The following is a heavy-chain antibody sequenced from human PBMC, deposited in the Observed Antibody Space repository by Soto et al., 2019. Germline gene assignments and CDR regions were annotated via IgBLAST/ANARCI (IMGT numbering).Heavy chain of an antibody. J-gene: IGHJ6*02. Sequence: EVQLLESGGGLVQPGGSLRLSCGASGSTFNRYAMNWVRQAPGKGLGWVSGIRASGGSTYYADYVEGRFTISRDNPKNTVYLQMNGLIAVYTAIYYCARYRGNTGMLDYSSGMACWGQGIMV. V-gene: IGHV3-23*01. D-gene: IGHD5-18*01. CDR1: GSTFNRYA. CDR2: IRASGGST. CDR3: ARYRGNTGMLDYSSGMAC.